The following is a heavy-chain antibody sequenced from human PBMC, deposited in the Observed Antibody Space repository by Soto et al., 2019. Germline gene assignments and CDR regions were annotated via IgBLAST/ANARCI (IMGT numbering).Heavy chain of an antibody. D-gene: IGHD1-7*01. V-gene: IGHV3-48*03. Sequence: GGSLRLSCAASGFTFSSYEMNWVRQAPGKGLEWVSYISSSGSTIYYADSVKGRFTISRDNAKNSLYLQMNSLRAEDTAVYYCARTLTGTTLYCFDYWGQGTLVTVSS. CDR2: ISSSGSTI. J-gene: IGHJ4*02. CDR3: ARTLTGTTLYCFDY. CDR1: GFTFSSYE.